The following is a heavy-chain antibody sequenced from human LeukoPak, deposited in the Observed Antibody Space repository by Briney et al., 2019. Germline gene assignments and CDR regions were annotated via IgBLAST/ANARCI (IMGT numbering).Heavy chain of an antibody. D-gene: IGHD5-18*01. CDR3: ARVGGYGYGLYYFDY. Sequence: SETLSLTCTVSGYSISSGYYWGWIRQPPGKGLEWIGSIYHSGSTYYNPSLKSRVTISVDTSKNQFSLKLSSVTAADTAVYYCARVGGYGYGLYYFDYWGQGTLVTVSS. V-gene: IGHV4-38-2*02. CDR2: IYHSGST. J-gene: IGHJ4*02. CDR1: GYSISSGYY.